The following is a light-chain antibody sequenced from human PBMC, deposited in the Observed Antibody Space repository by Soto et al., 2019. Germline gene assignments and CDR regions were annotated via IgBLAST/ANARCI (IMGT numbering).Light chain of an antibody. CDR1: QSISSW. J-gene: IGKJ2*01. Sequence: DIQMTQSPSTLSASVGDRVTITCRASQSISSWLAWYQQKPGKAPKPLIYKASSLESGVPSRFSGSGSGTEFTLTISSLQPDDFAIYYCQQHNSYPYTFGQGTKLEIK. V-gene: IGKV1-5*03. CDR2: KAS. CDR3: QQHNSYPYT.